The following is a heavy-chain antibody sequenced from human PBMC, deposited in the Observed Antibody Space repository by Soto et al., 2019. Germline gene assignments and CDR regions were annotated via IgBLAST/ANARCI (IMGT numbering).Heavy chain of an antibody. CDR3: AHDRMIRAGYWYFDL. J-gene: IGHJ2*01. Sequence: QITLKESGPTLVKPTQTLTLTCTFSGFSLSTSGVGVGWIRQPPGKALEWLSLIYWHDDKRYSPSLKRRLTITKDTSKNQLVVTRTNMYPVDTATYCCAHDRMIRAGYWYFDLWGRGTLVTPSS. CDR2: IYWHDDK. D-gene: IGHD3-16*01. CDR1: GFSLSTSGVG. V-gene: IGHV2-5*01.